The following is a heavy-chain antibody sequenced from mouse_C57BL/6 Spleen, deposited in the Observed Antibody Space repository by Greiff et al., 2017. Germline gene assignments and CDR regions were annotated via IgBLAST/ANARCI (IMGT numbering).Heavy chain of an antibody. CDR3: ARNQEVPRYFDV. J-gene: IGHJ1*03. CDR2: INPGSGGT. D-gene: IGHD3-2*02. Sequence: VKLQESGAELVRPGTSVKVSCKASGYAFTNYLIEWVKQRPGQGLEWIGVINPGSGGTNYNEKFKGKATLTADKSSSTAYMQLSSLTSEDSAVYFCARNQEVPRYFDVWGTGTTVTVSS. V-gene: IGHV1-54*01. CDR1: GYAFTNYL.